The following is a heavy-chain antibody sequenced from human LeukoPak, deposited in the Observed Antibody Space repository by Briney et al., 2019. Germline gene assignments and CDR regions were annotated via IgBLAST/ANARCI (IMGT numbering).Heavy chain of an antibody. Sequence: GGSLRCSCAASGFTFSGYTMSWVRQAPGKGLEWFSAVSAGGDKSYYADSVKGRLTISRDNSKGTLYLQMNSLRAEDTALYYCARDFYDSSGYYFDYWGQGTLVTVST. CDR3: ARDFYDSSGYYFDY. V-gene: IGHV3-23*01. J-gene: IGHJ4*02. CDR1: GFTFSGYT. CDR2: VSAGGDKS. D-gene: IGHD3-22*01.